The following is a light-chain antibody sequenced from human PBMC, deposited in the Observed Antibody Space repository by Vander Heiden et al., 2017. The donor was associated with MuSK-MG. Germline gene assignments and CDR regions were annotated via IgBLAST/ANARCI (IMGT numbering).Light chain of an antibody. CDR3: QQIYCSPLRA. J-gene: IGKJ1*01. Sequence: DIQMTQSPSSLSASVGDRVTITCRASQSIRSYLNWFQQKPGKAPKLLIHAASTLQSGVPSRFSGSGYGTDFTLTISSLQPEDFAIYYCQQIYCSPLRAFGPWTKVEIK. CDR2: AAS. CDR1: QSIRSY. V-gene: IGKV1-39*01.